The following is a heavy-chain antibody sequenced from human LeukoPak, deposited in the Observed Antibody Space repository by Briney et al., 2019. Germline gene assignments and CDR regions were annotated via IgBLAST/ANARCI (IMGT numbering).Heavy chain of an antibody. CDR1: GFTFSSYG. J-gene: IGHJ6*02. CDR2: ISYDGSNK. V-gene: IGHV3-30*18. CDR3: AKDRVYGSGSNEERFYYYYGMDV. D-gene: IGHD3-10*01. Sequence: GGSLRLSCAASGFTFSSYGMHWVRQAPGKGLEWVAVISYDGSNKYYADSVKGRFTISRDNSKNTLYLQMNSLRAEDTAVYYCAKDRVYGSGSNEERFYYYYGMDVWGQGTTVTVSS.